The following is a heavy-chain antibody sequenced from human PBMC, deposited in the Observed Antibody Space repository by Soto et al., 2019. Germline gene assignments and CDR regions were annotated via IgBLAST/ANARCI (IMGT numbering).Heavy chain of an antibody. CDR2: IYYSEST. CDR1: GGSISSSSYY. D-gene: IGHD3-3*01. CDR3: AGQYYDFWSGYYYCFDY. V-gene: IGHV4-39*01. Sequence: PSETLSLTCTVSGGSISSSSYYWGWIRQPPGKGLEWIGSIYYSESTYYNPSLKSRVTISVDTSKNQFSLKLSSVTAADTAVYYCAGQYYDFWSGYYYCFDYWGQGTLVTVSS. J-gene: IGHJ4*02.